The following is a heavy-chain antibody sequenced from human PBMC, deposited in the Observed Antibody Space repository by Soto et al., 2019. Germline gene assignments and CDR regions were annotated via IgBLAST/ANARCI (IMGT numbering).Heavy chain of an antibody. CDR3: ILYSCTSAPLVRFDY. D-gene: IGHD2-2*01. Sequence: GGSLRLSCAASGFAFSNAWINWVRQAPGKGLEWVGRIKSKGHGGTTDFAAPVRGRFAISRDDSRNMVYMQMNSLNTDDTAVYYCILYSCTSAPLVRFDYWGHGTLVTVSS. CDR2: IKSKGHGGTT. CDR1: GFAFSNAW. V-gene: IGHV3-15*07. J-gene: IGHJ4*01.